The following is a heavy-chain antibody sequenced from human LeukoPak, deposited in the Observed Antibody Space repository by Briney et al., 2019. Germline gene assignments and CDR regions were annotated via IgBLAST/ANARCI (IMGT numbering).Heavy chain of an antibody. CDR1: GFTFSSYG. CDR3: ARDTYYDFWSGYWGYYYYGMDV. D-gene: IGHD3-3*01. Sequence: GGSLRLSCAASGFTFSSYGMHWVRQAPGKGLEWVAVISYDGSNKYYADSVKGRFTISRDNSKNTLYLQMNSLRAEDTAVYYCARDTYYDFWSGYWGYYYYGMDVWGQGTTVTVSS. V-gene: IGHV3-30*03. J-gene: IGHJ6*02. CDR2: ISYDGSNK.